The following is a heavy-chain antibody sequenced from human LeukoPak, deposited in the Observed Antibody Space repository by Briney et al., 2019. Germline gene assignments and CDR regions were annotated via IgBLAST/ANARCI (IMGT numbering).Heavy chain of an antibody. J-gene: IGHJ3*02. Sequence: PSETLSLTCAVSGYSISSGYYWGWIRRPPGKGLEGIGSIYHSGSTYYNPSLKSRVTISVDTSKNQFSLKLSSVTAADTAVYYCARPRYCSSTSCRGAFDIWGQGTMVTVSS. V-gene: IGHV4-38-2*01. D-gene: IGHD2-2*01. CDR2: IYHSGST. CDR3: ARPRYCSSTSCRGAFDI. CDR1: GYSISSGYY.